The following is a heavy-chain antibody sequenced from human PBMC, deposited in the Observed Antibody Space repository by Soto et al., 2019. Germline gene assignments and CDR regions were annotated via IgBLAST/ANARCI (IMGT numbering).Heavy chain of an antibody. D-gene: IGHD1-26*01. V-gene: IGHV3-23*01. CDR3: AKDKGEWELLSRNDY. CDR2: ISGSGGST. J-gene: IGHJ4*02. Sequence: EVQLLESGGGLVQPGGSLRLSCAASGFTFSSYAMSWVRQAPGKGLEWVSAISGSGGSTYYADSVKGRFTISRDNSKNTLYLQMNGLRAEDTAVYYCAKDKGEWELLSRNDYWGQGTLVTVSS. CDR1: GFTFSSYA.